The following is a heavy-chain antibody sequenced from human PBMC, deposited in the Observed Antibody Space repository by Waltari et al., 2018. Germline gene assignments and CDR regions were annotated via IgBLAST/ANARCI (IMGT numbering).Heavy chain of an antibody. Sequence: EVNLVESRGAVVQRGGSLRLSCTASAFVFAECTMQWVRQVPGSGLQWVALISWDGGDTYYADSVKGRFTISRDNSRNSLYLEMKTLTLEDTALYYCATSDYAGKGDYWGHGTLVTVSS. J-gene: IGHJ4*01. D-gene: IGHD5-12*01. CDR3: ATSDYAGKGDY. V-gene: IGHV3-43*01. CDR2: ISWDGGDT. CDR1: AFVFAECT.